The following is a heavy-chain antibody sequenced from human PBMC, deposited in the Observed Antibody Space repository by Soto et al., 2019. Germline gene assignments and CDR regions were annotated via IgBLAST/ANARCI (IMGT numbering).Heavy chain of an antibody. CDR2: IIPILGIA. CDR3: ARDPSAYCGGDCYPN. J-gene: IGHJ4*02. Sequence: ASVKVSCKASGGTFSSYTISWVRQAPGQGLEWMGRIIPILGIANYAQKFQGRVTITADKSTSTAYMELSSLRSEDTAVYYCARDPSAYCGGDCYPNWGQGTLVTVSS. D-gene: IGHD2-21*01. CDR1: GGTFSSYT. V-gene: IGHV1-69*04.